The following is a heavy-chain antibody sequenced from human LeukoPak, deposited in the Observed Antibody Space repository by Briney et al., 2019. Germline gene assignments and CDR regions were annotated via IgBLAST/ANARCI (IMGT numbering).Heavy chain of an antibody. CDR3: ASNSMVRGKGTDY. Sequence: GGSLRLSCAASGFTLSSYSMNWVRQAPGKGLEWVSYISSSSSTIYYADSVKGRFTISRDNAKNSLYLQMNSLRAEDTAVYYCASNSMVRGKGTDYWGQGTLVTVSS. D-gene: IGHD3-10*01. CDR1: GFTLSSYS. CDR2: ISSSSSTI. J-gene: IGHJ4*02. V-gene: IGHV3-48*04.